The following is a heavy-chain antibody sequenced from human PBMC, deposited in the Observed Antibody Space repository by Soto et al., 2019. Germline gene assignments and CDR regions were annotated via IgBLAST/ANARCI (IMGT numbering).Heavy chain of an antibody. J-gene: IGHJ4*02. CDR3: AKDAYCSSTSCYNDNCTNGVCYLDY. V-gene: IGHV3-30*18. Sequence: GGSLRLSCAASGFTFSSYGMHWVRQAPGKGLEWVAVISYDGSNKYYADSVKGRFTISRDNSKNTLYLQMNSLRAEDTAVYYCAKDAYCSSTSCYNDNCTNGVCYLDYWGQGTLVTVSS. CDR2: ISYDGSNK. D-gene: IGHD2-2*02. CDR1: GFTFSSYG.